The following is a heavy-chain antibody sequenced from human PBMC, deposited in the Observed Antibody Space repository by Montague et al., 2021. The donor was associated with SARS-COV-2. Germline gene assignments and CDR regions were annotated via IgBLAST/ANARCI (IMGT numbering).Heavy chain of an antibody. Sequence: SLRLSCAASGFIFNDYEMNWVRQAPGKGLEWVSYISRSGSIIYYADSVKGRFTISRDNTKKSLFLQMKRLRAEDTAIYFCARDGFLYDTSGNLKSYNGMDVWGQGTAVTVS. D-gene: IGHD3-22*01. CDR2: ISRSGSII. J-gene: IGHJ6*02. V-gene: IGHV3-48*03. CDR1: GFIFNDYE. CDR3: ARDGFLYDTSGNLKSYNGMDV.